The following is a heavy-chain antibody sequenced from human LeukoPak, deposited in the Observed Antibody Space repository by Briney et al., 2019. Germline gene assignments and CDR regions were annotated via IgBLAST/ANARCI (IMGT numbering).Heavy chain of an antibody. J-gene: IGHJ4*02. CDR1: GYTFTSYD. V-gene: IGHV1-8*01. D-gene: IGHD2-8*01. CDR3: ARFPYCTNGVCPPA. CDR2: MNPNSGNT. Sequence: GASVKVSCKASGYTFTSYDINWVRQATGQGLEWMGWMNPNSGNTGYALKFQGRVTMTRNTSISTAYMELSSLRSEDTAVYYCARFPYCTNGVCPPAWGQGTLVTVSS.